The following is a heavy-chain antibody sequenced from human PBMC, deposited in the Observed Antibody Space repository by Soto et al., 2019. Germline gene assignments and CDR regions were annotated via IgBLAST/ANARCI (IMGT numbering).Heavy chain of an antibody. D-gene: IGHD3-22*01. V-gene: IGHV1-69*13. CDR2: IIPIFGTA. Sequence: SVKVSCKASGGTFSSYAISWVRQAPGQGLEWMGGIIPIFGTANYAQKFQGRVTITADESTSTAYMELSSLRSEDTAVYYCERNYDSTRYYYGMDVWGQGTTVTVYS. J-gene: IGHJ6*02. CDR3: ERNYDSTRYYYGMDV. CDR1: GGTFSSYA.